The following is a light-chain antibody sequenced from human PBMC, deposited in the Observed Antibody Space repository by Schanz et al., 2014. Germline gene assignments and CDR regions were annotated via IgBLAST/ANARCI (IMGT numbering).Light chain of an antibody. Sequence: QSALTQPRSVSGSPGQSVTVSCTGTFSDVGGYNFVSWYQQHPGKAPKLMIYDVSKRPSGVSDRFSGSKSGNTASLTISGLQAEDEADYFCTSYTSSSTLLFGGGTKLTVL. J-gene: IGLJ2*01. CDR1: FSDVGGYNF. CDR3: TSYTSSSTLL. CDR2: DVS. V-gene: IGLV2-11*01.